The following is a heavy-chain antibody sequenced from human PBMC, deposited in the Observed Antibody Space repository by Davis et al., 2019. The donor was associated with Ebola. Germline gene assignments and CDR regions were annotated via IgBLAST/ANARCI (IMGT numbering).Heavy chain of an antibody. V-gene: IGHV1-18*01. CDR1: GGTFSSYA. CDR3: ARDTVVVTATEDY. J-gene: IGHJ4*02. Sequence: ASVKVSCKASGGTFSSYAISWVRQAPGQGLEWMGWISAYNGNTNYAQKLQGRVTMTTDTSTSTAYMELSSLRSEDTAVYYCARDTVVVTATEDYWGQGTLVTVSS. D-gene: IGHD2-21*02. CDR2: ISAYNGNT.